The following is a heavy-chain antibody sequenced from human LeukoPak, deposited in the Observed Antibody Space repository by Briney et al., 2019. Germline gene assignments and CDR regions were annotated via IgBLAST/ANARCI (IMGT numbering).Heavy chain of an antibody. Sequence: SETLSLTCAVYGGSFSGYYWSWIRQPPGKGLEWIGEINHSGSTNYNPSLESRVTISVDTSKNQFSLKLSSVTAADTAVYYCARVRWRYFDLWGRGTLVTVSS. CDR3: ARVRWRYFDL. J-gene: IGHJ2*01. CDR1: GGSFSGYY. CDR2: INHSGST. D-gene: IGHD4-23*01. V-gene: IGHV4-34*01.